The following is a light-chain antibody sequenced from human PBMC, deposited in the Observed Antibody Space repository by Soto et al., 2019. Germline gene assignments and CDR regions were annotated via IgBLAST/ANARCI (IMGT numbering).Light chain of an antibody. CDR3: NSYTSSNSYV. Sequence: QSVLTQPASVSGSPGQSITISCTGTSSDVGDNNYVSWYQQHPGKAPKLMIYEVSNRPSGVSHRFSGSKSGNTASLTISGLQAEDEADYYCNSYTSSNSYVFGTRTKVTVL. CDR2: EVS. J-gene: IGLJ1*01. CDR1: SSDVGDNNY. V-gene: IGLV2-14*01.